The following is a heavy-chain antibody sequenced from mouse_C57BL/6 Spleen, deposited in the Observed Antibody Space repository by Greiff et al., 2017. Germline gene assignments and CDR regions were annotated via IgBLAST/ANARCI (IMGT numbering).Heavy chain of an antibody. V-gene: IGHV3-1*01. CDR2: ISYSGST. CDR1: GYSITSGYD. J-gene: IGHJ2*01. Sequence: EVQGVESGPGMVKPSQSLSLTCTVTGYSITSGYDWHWIRHFPGNKLEWMGYISYSGSTNYNPSLKSRISITHDTSKNHFFLKLNSVTTEDTATYYCARASQFLYFDYWGQGTTLTVSS. CDR3: ARASQFLYFDY.